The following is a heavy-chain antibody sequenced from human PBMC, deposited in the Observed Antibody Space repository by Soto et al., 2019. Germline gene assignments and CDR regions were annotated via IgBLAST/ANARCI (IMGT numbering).Heavy chain of an antibody. V-gene: IGHV4-59*01. J-gene: IGHJ6*04. CDR3: ARDNWSVAGHLLGMDV. D-gene: IGHD6-19*01. CDR2: IYYSGST. CDR1: GGSISSYY. Sequence: SETLSLTCTVSGGSISSYYWSWIRQPPGKGLEWIGYIYYSGSTNYNPSLKSRDTISVDTSKNQFSLKLSSVTAADTAVYYCARDNWSVAGHLLGMDVWGKGTTVTVSS.